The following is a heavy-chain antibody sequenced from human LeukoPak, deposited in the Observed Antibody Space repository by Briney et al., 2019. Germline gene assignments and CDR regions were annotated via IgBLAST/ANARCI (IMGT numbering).Heavy chain of an antibody. V-gene: IGHV1-69*13. CDR1: GGTFSSYA. CDR3: ARKYYYDSSGYSPHAFDI. J-gene: IGHJ3*02. D-gene: IGHD3-22*01. Sequence: SVKVSCKASGGTFSSYAISWVRQAPGQGLEWMGGIIPIFGTANYAQKFQGRVTITADESTSTAYMELSSLRSEDTAVHYCARKYYYDSSGYSPHAFDIWGQGTMVTVSS. CDR2: IIPIFGTA.